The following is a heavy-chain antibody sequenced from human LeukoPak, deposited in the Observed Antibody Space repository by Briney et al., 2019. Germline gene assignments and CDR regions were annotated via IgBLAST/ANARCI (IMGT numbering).Heavy chain of an antibody. Sequence: GGSLRLSCVASGITFSTYPMQWVRQTPEKGLEYVASINSNGVKTYYVDSVRGRVTISSVNSKDTVFFQMDSLRPEDMAVYYCARSYYCGSGTYAPPAGLWGQETLVTVAS. CDR2: INSNGVKT. D-gene: IGHD3-10*01. CDR1: GITFSTYP. CDR3: ARSYYCGSGTYAPPAGL. J-gene: IGHJ4*02. V-gene: IGHV3-64*02.